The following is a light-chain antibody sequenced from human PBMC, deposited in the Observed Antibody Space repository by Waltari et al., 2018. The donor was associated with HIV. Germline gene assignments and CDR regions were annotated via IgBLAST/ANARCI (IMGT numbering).Light chain of an antibody. Sequence: AIRLTQSPSSLAASTGDRVIISCRASQDIENYLAWYQQKPGKAPKLLLYTVSTLQSGVPSRFSGSGYGTDFTLTISGVQSEDSAIYFCQQYYRYPLSFGGGTRVEIK. CDR3: QQYYRYPLS. CDR1: QDIENY. CDR2: TVS. J-gene: IGKJ4*01. V-gene: IGKV1-8*01.